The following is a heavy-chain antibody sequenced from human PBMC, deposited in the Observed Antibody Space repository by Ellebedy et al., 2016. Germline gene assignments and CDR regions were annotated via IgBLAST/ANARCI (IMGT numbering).Heavy chain of an antibody. J-gene: IGHJ5*02. CDR2: FNPNSGGT. D-gene: IGHD3-10*01. CDR1: GYTFTGYF. CDR3: ARGQYGSGTYYKGVTWFDP. V-gene: IGHV1-2*04. Sequence: ASVKVSCKASGYTFTGYFIHWVRQAPGQGLEWMGWFNPNSGGTNYAQKFQGWVTMTRDTSISTAYMELSRLRSDDTAVYYCARGQYGSGTYYKGVTWFDPWGQGTLVTVSS.